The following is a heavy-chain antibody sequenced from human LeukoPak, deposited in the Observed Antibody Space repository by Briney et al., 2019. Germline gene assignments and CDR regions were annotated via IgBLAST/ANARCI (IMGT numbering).Heavy chain of an antibody. CDR1: GGSFSGYY. CDR3: ARGLPPLYSYGHRRRGYFDY. J-gene: IGHJ4*02. D-gene: IGHD5-18*01. CDR2: INHSGST. Sequence: SETLSLTCAVYGGSFSGYYWSWIRQPPGKGLEWIGEINHSGSTNYNPSLKSRVTISVDTSKTQFSLKLSSVTAADTAVYYCARGLPPLYSYGHRRRGYFDYWGQGTLVTVSS. V-gene: IGHV4-34*01.